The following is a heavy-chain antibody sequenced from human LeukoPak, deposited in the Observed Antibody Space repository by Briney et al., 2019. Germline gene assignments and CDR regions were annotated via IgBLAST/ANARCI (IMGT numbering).Heavy chain of an antibody. Sequence: ASVKVSCKASGYTFTGHYMHWVRQAPGQGLEWMGWINPNSGGTNYVQKFQGRVTMTRDTSISTAYMELNRLRSDDTAVYYCARVVALTGTPVYYMDVWGKGTTVTVSS. V-gene: IGHV1-2*02. D-gene: IGHD6-19*01. CDR2: INPNSGGT. J-gene: IGHJ6*03. CDR3: ARVVALTGTPVYYMDV. CDR1: GYTFTGHY.